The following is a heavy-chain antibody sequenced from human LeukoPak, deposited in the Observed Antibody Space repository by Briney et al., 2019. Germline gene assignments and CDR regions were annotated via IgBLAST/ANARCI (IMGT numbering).Heavy chain of an antibody. CDR1: GFTFSSYA. D-gene: IGHD3-22*01. CDR2: ISYDGSNK. V-gene: IGHV3-30-3*02. CDR3: AKDSERYYYDSSGNYNFDY. J-gene: IGHJ4*02. Sequence: GGSLRLSCAASGFTFSSYAMHWVRQAPGKGLEWVAVISYDGSNKYYADSVKGRFTISRDNSKNTLYLQMNSLRAEDTAVYYCAKDSERYYYDSSGNYNFDYWGQGTLVTVSS.